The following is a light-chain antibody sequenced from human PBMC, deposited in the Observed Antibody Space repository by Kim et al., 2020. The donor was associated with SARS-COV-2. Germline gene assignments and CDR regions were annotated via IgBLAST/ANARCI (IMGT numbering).Light chain of an antibody. CDR2: YDS. CDR1: NIGSKS. Sequence: SYELTQPPSVSVAPGKTARITCGGNNIGSKSVHWYQQKPGQAPVLVIYYDSDRPSGIPERFSGSNSGNTATLTISRVEAGDEVDYYCQVWDSSSDQVFGG. CDR3: QVWDSSSDQV. J-gene: IGLJ2*01. V-gene: IGLV3-21*04.